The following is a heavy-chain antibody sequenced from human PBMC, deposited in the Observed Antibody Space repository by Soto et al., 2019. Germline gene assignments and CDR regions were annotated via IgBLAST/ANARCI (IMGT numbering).Heavy chain of an antibody. J-gene: IGHJ3*01. Sequence: EVQLVKSGGGLIQPGGSLRLSCAASGFTFSSNDMNWVRQAPGKGLEWVSLIYSGGSTYYADSVKGRFTISRDNSKYTLYLQMSSLRAEDTAVYYCATRPLLPGAPWGQGTMVTVSS. CDR2: IYSGGST. D-gene: IGHD3-22*01. CDR1: GFTFSSND. CDR3: ATRPLLPGAP. V-gene: IGHV3-53*01.